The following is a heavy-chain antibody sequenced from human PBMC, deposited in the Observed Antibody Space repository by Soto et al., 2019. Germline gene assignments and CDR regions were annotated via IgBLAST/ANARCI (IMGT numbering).Heavy chain of an antibody. Sequence: LSLTFSVSGGSISSIDYFWSWIRQPPGKGLEWIGFIYHTGTTYYNPSLRSRVTISIDTSKSQFSMKLDSVTAADTAVYYCARVMAAMQNWLDPWGQGTLVTVSS. CDR2: IYHTGTT. J-gene: IGHJ5*02. V-gene: IGHV4-30-4*01. CDR1: GGSISSIDYF. D-gene: IGHD2-2*01. CDR3: ARVMAAMQNWLDP.